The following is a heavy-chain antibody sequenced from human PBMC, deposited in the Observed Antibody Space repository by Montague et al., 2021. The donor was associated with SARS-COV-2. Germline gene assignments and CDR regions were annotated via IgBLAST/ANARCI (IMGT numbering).Heavy chain of an antibody. V-gene: IGHV4-39*01. J-gene: IGHJ5*02. CDR2: IYYSGST. CDR3: ARKEMKYNRILSTGGNWFDP. Sequence: SETLSLTCTVSGGSISSRSHYWGWIRQPPGKGLEWIGSIYYSGSTYYNPSLKSRVTISVDTSKNQFSLKLRSVTAADTAVYYCARKEMKYNRILSTGGNWFDPWGQGTPVTVSS. CDR1: GGSISSRSHY. D-gene: IGHD2/OR15-2a*01.